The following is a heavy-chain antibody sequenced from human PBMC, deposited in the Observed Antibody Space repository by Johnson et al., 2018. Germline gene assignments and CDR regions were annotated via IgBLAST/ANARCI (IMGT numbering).Heavy chain of an antibody. CDR2: IYPGDSDT. Sequence: EVQLVESGAEVKEPRESLKISCKGSGYSFTSYWIGWVRQMPGKGLEWMGIIYPGDSDTSNSPSFQGQVITSADKSISTAYLQWSSLKASDTAMYYCARLGVAVAGTVYFQHWGQGTLVTVSS. CDR1: GYSFTSYW. CDR3: ARLGVAVAGTVYFQH. J-gene: IGHJ1*01. V-gene: IGHV5-51*01. D-gene: IGHD6-19*01.